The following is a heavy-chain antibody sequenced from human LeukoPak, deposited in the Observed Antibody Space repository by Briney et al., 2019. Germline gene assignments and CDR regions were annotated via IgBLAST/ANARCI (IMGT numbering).Heavy chain of an antibody. D-gene: IGHD3-9*01. CDR3: ARSILTGYYNYFDY. CDR1: GFTVSSNY. V-gene: IGHV3-66*01. J-gene: IGHJ4*02. CDR2: IYSGGST. Sequence: PGGSLRLSCAASGFTVSSNYMSWVRQAPGKGLEWVSVIYSGGSTYYADSVKGRFTISRDNSKNTLYLQMNSLRAEDTAVYYCARSILTGYYNYFDYWGQGTLVTVSS.